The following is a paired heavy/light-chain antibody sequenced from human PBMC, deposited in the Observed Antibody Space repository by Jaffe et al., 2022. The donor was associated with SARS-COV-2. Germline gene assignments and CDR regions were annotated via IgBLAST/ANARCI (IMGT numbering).Heavy chain of an antibody. CDR1: GFTFSSYA. CDR3: AKRAYGSGQAVDY. Sequence: EVQLLESGGDLVQPGGSLRLSCAASGFTFSSYAMSWVRQAPGKGLEWVSVISDDGGAKFYADSVKGRFTISRDNPKNTLYLQMNSLRAEDTAVYYCAKRAYGSGQAVDYWGQGTLVTVSS. J-gene: IGHJ4*02. D-gene: IGHD3-10*01. CDR2: ISDDGGAK. V-gene: IGHV3-23*01.
Light chain of an antibody. CDR2: AAS. J-gene: IGKJ2*01. CDR1: QGISNY. CDR3: QQYHSYPRT. Sequence: DIQMTQSPSSLSASVGDRVTITCRASQGISNYLAWFQQKPGQAPKSLIYAASSLQSGVPSKFSGSGSGTDFTLTISSLQPEDFATYYCQQYHSYPRTFGQGTKLEIK. V-gene: IGKV1-16*02.